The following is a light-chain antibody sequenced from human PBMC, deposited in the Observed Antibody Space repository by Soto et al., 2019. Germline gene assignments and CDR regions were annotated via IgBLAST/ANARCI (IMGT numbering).Light chain of an antibody. CDR2: DVS. Sequence: QSALTQPASGAGSPGPSITISCTGTSSDVGGYNYVSWYQQHPGKAPKLMIYDVSNRPSGVSYRFSGSKSGNKASLNISGIHAEYEADYDCSAYTSSSTYVFGTGTKLTVL. J-gene: IGLJ1*01. V-gene: IGLV2-14*01. CDR1: SSDVGGYNY. CDR3: SAYTSSSTYV.